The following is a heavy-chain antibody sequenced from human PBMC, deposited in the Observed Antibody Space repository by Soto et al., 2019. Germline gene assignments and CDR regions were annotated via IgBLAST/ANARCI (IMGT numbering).Heavy chain of an antibody. D-gene: IGHD2-2*01. CDR2: ISGSGGST. CDR1: GFTFSSYA. V-gene: IGHV3-23*01. Sequence: GGSLRLCCAASGFTFSSYAMSWVRQAPGKGLEWVSAISGSGGSTYYADSVKGRFTISRDNSKNTLYLQMNSLRAEDTAVYYCVKPPAISIVVVPAATYFDYWGQGTLVTVSS. J-gene: IGHJ4*02. CDR3: VKPPAISIVVVPAATYFDY.